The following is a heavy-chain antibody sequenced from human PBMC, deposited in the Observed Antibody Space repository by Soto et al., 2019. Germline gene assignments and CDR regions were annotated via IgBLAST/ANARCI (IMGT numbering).Heavy chain of an antibody. CDR3: ARGRDGSNYYFDY. D-gene: IGHD3-10*01. CDR1: GGTFSDSV. Sequence: QVQLVQSGPEVKKPGSSVKVSCKASGGTFSDSVTSWVRQAPGQGLEWMGGIVPIFGKANLAEKFQDRVTITADESTSTAYMKLSSLRSEDTAVYYGARGRDGSNYYFDYWGQGTLVTVSS. J-gene: IGHJ4*02. V-gene: IGHV1-69*01. CDR2: IVPIFGKA.